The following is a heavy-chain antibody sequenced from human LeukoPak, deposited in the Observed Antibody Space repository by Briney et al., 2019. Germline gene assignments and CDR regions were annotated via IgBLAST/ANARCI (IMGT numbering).Heavy chain of an antibody. D-gene: IGHD1-26*01. CDR3: ATAIVGATSYDAFDI. CDR2: FDPEDGET. J-gene: IGHJ3*02. Sequence: VASVTVSCKVSGYTLTELSMHWVRQAPGKGLEWMGGFDPEDGETIYAQKFQGRVTMTEDTSTDTAYMELSSLRSEDTAVYYCATAIVGATSYDAFDIWGQGTMVTVSS. V-gene: IGHV1-24*01. CDR1: GYTLTELS.